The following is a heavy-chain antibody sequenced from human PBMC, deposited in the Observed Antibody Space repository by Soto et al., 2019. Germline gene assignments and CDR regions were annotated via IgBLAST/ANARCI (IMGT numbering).Heavy chain of an antibody. Sequence: EVQLVESGGGLVKPGGSLRLSCAASGFTFSSYSMNWVRQAPGKGLEWVSSISSSSSYIYYADSVMARFTTSRDNPKNSLNLQMTTLRAEDTAVYYCARGSGIDFDYWGQGTLVTVSS. CDR3: ARGSGIDFDY. J-gene: IGHJ4*02. CDR1: GFTFSSYS. V-gene: IGHV3-21*01. D-gene: IGHD2-21*01. CDR2: ISSSSSYI.